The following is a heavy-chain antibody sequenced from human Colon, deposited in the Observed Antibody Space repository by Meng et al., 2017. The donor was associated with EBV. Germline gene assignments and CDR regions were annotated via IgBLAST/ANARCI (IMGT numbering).Heavy chain of an antibody. CDR2: VYHSGST. CDR1: GGSISSSHW. Sequence: VQRREPGPRMLKPSGTLSLTCAVSGGSISSSHWWPWVRQPPGKGLEWIGEVYHSGSTNYNPSLKSRVTISVDESKNQFSLRLSSVTAADTAVYYCARVGAYCGGDCYHPRWGQGTLVTVSS. V-gene: IGHV4-4*02. CDR3: ARVGAYCGGDCYHPR. D-gene: IGHD2-21*02. J-gene: IGHJ4*02.